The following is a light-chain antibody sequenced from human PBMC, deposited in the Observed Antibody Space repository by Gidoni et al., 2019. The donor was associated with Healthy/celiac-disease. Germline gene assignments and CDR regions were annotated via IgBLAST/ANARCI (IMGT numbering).Light chain of an antibody. Sequence: DIQMTQSPSSLSASVGDRVTITCRASQSISSYLNWYQQKPGKAPKLLIYAASSLQSGVPSRFSGSGSGTDFTLTISSLQPEDFATYYCQQSYSTPSIFTFXPXTKVXIK. CDR1: QSISSY. CDR2: AAS. CDR3: QQSYSTPSIFT. V-gene: IGKV1-39*01. J-gene: IGKJ3*01.